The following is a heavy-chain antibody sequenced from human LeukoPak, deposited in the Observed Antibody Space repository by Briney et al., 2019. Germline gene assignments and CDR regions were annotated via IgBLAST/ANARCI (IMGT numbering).Heavy chain of an antibody. V-gene: IGHV3-30*02. D-gene: IGHD6-13*01. CDR2: IWYDGSNK. J-gene: IGHJ4*02. CDR3: AKDTFGSSWYGYFDY. Sequence: GGSLRLSCAASGFTFSSYGMHWVRQAPGKGLEWVAVIWYDGSNKYYADSVKGRFTISRDNSKNTLYLQMNSLRAEDTAVYYCAKDTFGSSWYGYFDYWGQGTLVTVSS. CDR1: GFTFSSYG.